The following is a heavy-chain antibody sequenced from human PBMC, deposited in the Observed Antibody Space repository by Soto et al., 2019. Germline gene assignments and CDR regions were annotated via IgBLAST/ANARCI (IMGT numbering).Heavy chain of an antibody. J-gene: IGHJ3*02. CDR3: AKKCDSEEFGVVIFGAFDI. Sequence: EVQLLESGGGLVQPGGSLRLSCAASGFTFSSYAMSWVRQAPGKGLEWVSAISGSGGSTYYADSVKGRFTISRDNSKNTLYLQMKSLRAEDTAVYDCAKKCDSEEFGVVIFGAFDIWGQGTMVTVSS. D-gene: IGHD3-3*01. V-gene: IGHV3-23*01. CDR2: ISGSGGST. CDR1: GFTFSSYA.